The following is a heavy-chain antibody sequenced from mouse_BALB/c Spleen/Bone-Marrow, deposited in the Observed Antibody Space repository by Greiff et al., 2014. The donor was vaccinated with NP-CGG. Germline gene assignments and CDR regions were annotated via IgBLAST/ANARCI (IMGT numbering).Heavy chain of an antibody. CDR2: INPSNGGT. V-gene: IGHV1S81*02. D-gene: IGHD1-1*01. CDR1: GYTFTSYY. J-gene: IGHJ1*01. CDR3: TRSNYGYWFFDV. Sequence: VKLQESGAELVKPGASVKLSCKASGYTFTSYYMYWVKQRPGQGLERIGEINPSNGGTNFNEKFKSKATLTVDKSSSTAYVQLSSLTSEDSAVYHCTRSNYGYWFFDVWGAGTTVTVSS.